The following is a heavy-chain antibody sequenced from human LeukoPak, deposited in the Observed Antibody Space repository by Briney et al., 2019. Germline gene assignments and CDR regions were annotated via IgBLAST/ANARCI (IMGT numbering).Heavy chain of an antibody. D-gene: IGHD5-24*01. CDR1: GYNFANYW. V-gene: IGHV5-51*01. CDR2: IYPGDSNT. J-gene: IGHJ4*02. Sequence: RESLKISCKGSGYNFANYWIGWVRQMPGKGLEWMGIIYPGDSNTKYSPSFQGQVSISADKSISTAYLQWSSLKASDTAMYYCARGRDGYNFGYWGQGTLVTVSS. CDR3: ARGRDGYNFGY.